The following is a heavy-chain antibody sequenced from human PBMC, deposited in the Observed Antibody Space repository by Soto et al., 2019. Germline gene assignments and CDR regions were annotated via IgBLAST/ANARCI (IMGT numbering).Heavy chain of an antibody. CDR2: IIPIFGTV. V-gene: IGHV1-69*12. Sequence: QVQLVQSGGEVKKPGSSVTVSCKACGGTFSSYTISWVRQAPGQGLEWMGGIIPIFGTVNYAQKFQGRVTITADESTNTAYMELSSLRSEDTAVYYCARGNHRWLQLWYFDLWGRGTLVTVSS. D-gene: IGHD5-12*01. CDR1: GGTFSSYT. CDR3: ARGNHRWLQLWYFDL. J-gene: IGHJ2*01.